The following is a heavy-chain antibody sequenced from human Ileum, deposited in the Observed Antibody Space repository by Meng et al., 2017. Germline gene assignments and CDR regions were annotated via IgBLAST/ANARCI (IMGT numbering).Heavy chain of an antibody. CDR1: GASITNYY. Sequence: QVQLQQSGPGLVKPSETLSLTCSVSGASITNYYWSWIRQPPGKALEWIGYVYYSGRTTYNPSLKSRVTISVDTSKNHFSLELVSVTAADTAVYYCATYDFWSASPTNAFDSWGQGTLVTVLL. J-gene: IGHJ4*02. V-gene: IGHV4-59*01. CDR2: VYYSGRT. CDR3: ATYDFWSASPTNAFDS. D-gene: IGHD3-3*01.